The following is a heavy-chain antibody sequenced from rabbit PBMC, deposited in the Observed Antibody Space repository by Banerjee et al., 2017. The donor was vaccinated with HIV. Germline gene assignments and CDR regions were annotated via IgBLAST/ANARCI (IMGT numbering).Heavy chain of an antibody. CDR1: GFSFSNKAV. Sequence: QEQLEESGGGLVKPGGTLTLTCTVSGFSFSNKAVMCWVRQAPGKGLEWIACINAITGKAVYASWAKGRFTISKTSSTTVTLQMTSLTAADTATYFCARDTGTSFSSYGMDLWGPGTLVTVS. V-gene: IGHV1S45*01. J-gene: IGHJ6*01. CDR2: INAITGKA. D-gene: IGHD7-1*01. CDR3: ARDTGTSFSSYGMDL.